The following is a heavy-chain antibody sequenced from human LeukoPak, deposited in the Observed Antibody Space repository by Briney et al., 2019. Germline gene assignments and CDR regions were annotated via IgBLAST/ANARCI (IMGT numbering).Heavy chain of an antibody. CDR3: ARGAVLVQFDY. V-gene: IGHV3-30*04. J-gene: IGHJ4*02. CDR1: GFTFSSYA. D-gene: IGHD6-13*01. CDR2: ISYDGSNK. Sequence: GGSLRLSCAASGFTFSSYAMHWVRQAPGKGLEWVAVISYDGSNKYYADSVKGRFTISRDNSKNTLYLQMNSLRAEDTAVYYCARGAVLVQFDYWGQGTLVTVSS.